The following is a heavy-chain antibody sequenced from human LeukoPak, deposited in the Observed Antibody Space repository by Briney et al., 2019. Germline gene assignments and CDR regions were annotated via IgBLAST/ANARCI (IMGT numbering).Heavy chain of an antibody. V-gene: IGHV3-66*01. CDR3: ARLSSWFDP. J-gene: IGHJ5*02. CDR2: IYSGGST. CDR1: GFTVSSNY. Sequence: PGGSLRLSCAASGFTVSSNYMSWLRQAPGKGLEGVTDIYSGGSTYYPDSVKGRFTISRNNAKITLYLQINSLRAEDTAVYYCARLSSWFDPWGQGTLGTVSS.